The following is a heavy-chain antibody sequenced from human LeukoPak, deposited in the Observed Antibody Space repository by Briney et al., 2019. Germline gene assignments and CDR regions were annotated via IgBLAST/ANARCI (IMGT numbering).Heavy chain of an antibody. Sequence: GGSLRLSCAASGFTFSSYAMSWVRRAPGKGLEWVSAISGSGGSTYYADSVKGRFTISRDNSKNTLYLQMNSLRAEDTAVYYCARLGITMVRGVIIPHFDYWGQGTLVTVSS. CDR1: GFTFSSYA. CDR3: ARLGITMVRGVIIPHFDY. J-gene: IGHJ4*02. CDR2: ISGSGGST. D-gene: IGHD3-10*01. V-gene: IGHV3-23*01.